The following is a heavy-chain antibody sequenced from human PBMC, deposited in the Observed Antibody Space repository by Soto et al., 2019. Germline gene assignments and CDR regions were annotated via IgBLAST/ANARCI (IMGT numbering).Heavy chain of an antibody. D-gene: IGHD1-26*01. CDR1: GFIFSNYN. J-gene: IGHJ4*02. V-gene: IGHV3-21*01. Sequence: EVQLVESGGGLVKPGGSLRLSCAASGFIFSNYNMYWVRQAPGKGLEWVSSISTTSSYIYNADSVKGRFTISRDNAKNSVSLQMNSLRAEDTAVYYCARDGWVDYWGQGTLVTVSS. CDR3: ARDGWVDY. CDR2: ISTTSSYI.